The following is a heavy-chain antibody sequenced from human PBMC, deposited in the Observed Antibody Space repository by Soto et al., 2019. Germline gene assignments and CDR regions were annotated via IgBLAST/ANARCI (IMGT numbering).Heavy chain of an antibody. D-gene: IGHD2-15*01. Sequence: QVQLVQSGAEVKKPGSSVKVSCKASGGTFSTYAIYWVRQAPGQGLEWMGGISPGIDIRDYAQKFQGRVTITADESTSTVYMQLSTVMSEDTAVYSCAGGMCFGGSCYLDVWGQGTLVTVSS. CDR3: AGGMCFGGSCYLDV. V-gene: IGHV1-69*12. CDR2: ISPGIDIR. J-gene: IGHJ4*02. CDR1: GGTFSTYA.